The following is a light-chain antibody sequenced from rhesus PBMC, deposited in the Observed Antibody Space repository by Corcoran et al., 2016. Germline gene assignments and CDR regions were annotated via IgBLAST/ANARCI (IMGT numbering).Light chain of an antibody. CDR3: QHYSSSPYS. CDR1: QSISSW. CDR2: KAA. Sequence: DIQMTQSPSSLSAFVGDTVTITCRARQSISSWLAWYQQKPGKAHRLLIYKAASLESGVPSRFRGSGSGTDFTLTIGSLQSEDFAIYCCQHYSSSPYSFGQGTKVEIK. J-gene: IGKJ2*01. V-gene: IGKV1-22*01.